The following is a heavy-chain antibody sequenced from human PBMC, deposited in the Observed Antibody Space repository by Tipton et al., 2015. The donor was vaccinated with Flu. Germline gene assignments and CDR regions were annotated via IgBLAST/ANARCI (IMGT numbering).Heavy chain of an antibody. J-gene: IGHJ4*02. D-gene: IGHD3-10*01. CDR1: GGSMSSFY. CDR3: ARGSGSGTEMTFYV. V-gene: IGHV4-4*07. CDR2: MYAGGNT. Sequence: TLSPTCTVSGGSMSSFYWSWIRKPAGKGLEWMGRMYAGGNTKYNPSLKSRVTMSVDTSKNQFSLRLTSVTAADTAVYYCARGSGSGTEMTFYVWGPGTVVTVSS.